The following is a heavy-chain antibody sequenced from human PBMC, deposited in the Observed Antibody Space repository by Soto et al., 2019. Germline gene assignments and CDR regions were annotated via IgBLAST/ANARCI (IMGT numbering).Heavy chain of an antibody. Sequence: SETLSLTCAVYGGSSSGYYWTWIRQPPGTGLEWIGEINHSGSTNYNPSLKGRVTISVDTSKNQFSLKLTSVTAADTAVYYCARDKITGLFDYWGQGTLVTVSS. CDR1: GGSSSGYY. J-gene: IGHJ4*02. D-gene: IGHD2-8*02. V-gene: IGHV4-34*01. CDR3: ARDKITGLFDY. CDR2: INHSGST.